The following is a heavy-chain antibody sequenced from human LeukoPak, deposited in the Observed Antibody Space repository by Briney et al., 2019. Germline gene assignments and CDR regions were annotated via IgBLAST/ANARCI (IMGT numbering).Heavy chain of an antibody. CDR1: GFTFSSCW. CDR2: INTDGSST. J-gene: IGHJ4*02. D-gene: IGHD3-3*01. CDR3: AAQYYDFWSGYSPFDY. V-gene: IGHV3-74*01. Sequence: GGSLRLSCAASGFTFSSCWMHWVRQAPGKGLVWVSRINTDGSSTSYADSVKGRFTISRDNAKNTLYLQMNSLRAEDTAVYYCAAQYYDFWSGYSPFDYWGQGTLVTVSS.